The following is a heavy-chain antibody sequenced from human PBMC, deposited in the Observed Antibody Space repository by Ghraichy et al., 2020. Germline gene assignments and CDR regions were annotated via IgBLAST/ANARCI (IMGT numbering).Heavy chain of an antibody. CDR1: GFTFSSYS. Sequence: GGSLRLSCSASGFTFSSYSMNWVRQAPGKGLEWVSSISSSSSYIYYADSVKGRFTISRDNAKNSLYLQMNSLRAEDTAVYYCARVRVQDIVVVPAAATDYWGQGTLVTVSS. J-gene: IGHJ4*02. CDR3: ARVRVQDIVVVPAAATDY. D-gene: IGHD2-2*01. V-gene: IGHV3-21*01. CDR2: ISSSSSYI.